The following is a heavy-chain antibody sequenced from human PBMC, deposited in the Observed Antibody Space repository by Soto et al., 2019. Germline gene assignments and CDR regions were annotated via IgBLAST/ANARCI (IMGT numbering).Heavy chain of an antibody. CDR3: AGGATMVDGFDI. J-gene: IGHJ3*02. CDR1: GGTFSSYA. CDR2: IIPIFGTP. D-gene: IGHD2-8*01. V-gene: IGHV1-69*01. Sequence: QVQLVQSGAEVKKPGSSVKVSCKASGGTFSSYALIWVRQAPGQGLEWMGGIIPIFGTPNYAQNFQGRVAITADESTSTAYMELSSLRSEDTAVYYCAGGATMVDGFDIWGQGTMVIVSS.